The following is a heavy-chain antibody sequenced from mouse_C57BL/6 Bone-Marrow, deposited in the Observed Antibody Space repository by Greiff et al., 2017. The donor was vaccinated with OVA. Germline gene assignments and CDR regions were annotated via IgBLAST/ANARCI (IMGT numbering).Heavy chain of an antibody. J-gene: IGHJ2*01. CDR2: INPNNGGT. Sequence: VQLQQSGPELVKPGASVKISCKASGYTFTDYYMNWVKQSHGKSLEWIGDINPNNGGTSYNQKFKGKATLTVDKSSSTAYMELRSLTSEDSAVYYCARDYYAYFDYGGQGTTLTVSS. CDR3: ARDYYAYFDY. V-gene: IGHV1-26*01. D-gene: IGHD2-1*01. CDR1: GYTFTDYY.